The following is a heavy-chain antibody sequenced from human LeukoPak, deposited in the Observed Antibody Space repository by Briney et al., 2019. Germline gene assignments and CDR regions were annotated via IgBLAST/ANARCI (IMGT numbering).Heavy chain of an antibody. V-gene: IGHV1-69*05. CDR2: IIPIFGTA. CDR3: ARTSHESVLYWSDP. CDR1: GGTFSSYA. J-gene: IGHJ5*02. D-gene: IGHD3-16*01. Sequence: SVKVSCKASGGTFSSYAISWVRQAPGQGLEWMGGIIPIFGTANYAQKFQGRVTMTTDTSTSTAYMELRSLRSDDTAVYYCARTSHESVLYWSDPWGQGTLVNVSS.